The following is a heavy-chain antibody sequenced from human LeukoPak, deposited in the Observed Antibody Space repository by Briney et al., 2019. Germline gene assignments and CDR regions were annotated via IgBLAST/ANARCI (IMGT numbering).Heavy chain of an antibody. V-gene: IGHV1-2*02. Sequence: ASVKVSCKASGYTFTSYDINWVRQATGQGLEWMGWINPNSGGTNYAQKFQGRVTMTRDTSISTAYMELSRLRSDDTAVYYCAREGYDYWRWFDPWGQGTLVTVSS. J-gene: IGHJ5*02. CDR2: INPNSGGT. CDR3: AREGYDYWRWFDP. D-gene: IGHD3/OR15-3a*01. CDR1: GYTFTSYD.